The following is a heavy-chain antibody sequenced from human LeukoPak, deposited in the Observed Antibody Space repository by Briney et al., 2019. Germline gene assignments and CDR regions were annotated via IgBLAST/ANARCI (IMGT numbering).Heavy chain of an antibody. CDR3: ASRGGYCSSTSCQGYYFDY. V-gene: IGHV3-21*01. CDR2: ISSSSSYI. Sequence: GGSLILSFAASGFTFSSYSMNWVRQAPGKGLEWVSSISSSSSYIYYADSVKGRFTISRDNAKNSLYLQMNSLRAEDTAVYYCASRGGYCSSTSCQGYYFDYWGQGTLVTVSS. CDR1: GFTFSSYS. D-gene: IGHD2-2*01. J-gene: IGHJ4*02.